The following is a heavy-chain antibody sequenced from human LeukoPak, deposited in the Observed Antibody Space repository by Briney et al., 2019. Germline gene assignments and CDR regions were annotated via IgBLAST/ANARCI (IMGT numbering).Heavy chain of an antibody. V-gene: IGHV3-64*04. D-gene: IGHD5-18*01. CDR1: GFIFSNYA. Sequence: LPGGSLRLSCSASGFIFSNYAMHWVRQAPGRGLEYVSGISTDGGSTHYADSVKGRFTISRDNAKNSLYLQMNSLRAEDTAVYYCARGRIQLWSYFDYWGQGTLVTVSS. CDR2: ISTDGGST. J-gene: IGHJ4*02. CDR3: ARGRIQLWSYFDY.